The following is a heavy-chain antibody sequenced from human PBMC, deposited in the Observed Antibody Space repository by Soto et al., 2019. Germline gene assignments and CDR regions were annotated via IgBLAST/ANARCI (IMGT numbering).Heavy chain of an antibody. CDR1: GGSISSCGYS. Sequence: SETLSLTCAVSGGSISSCGYSWSWIRQPPGKGLDWIGYIYHSGSTYYNPSLKSRVTISVDRSKNQFSLKLSSVTAADTAVYYCASQRPPIGNPNFDYWGQGTLVTVSS. CDR3: ASQRPPIGNPNFDY. D-gene: IGHD3-16*02. CDR2: IYHSGST. J-gene: IGHJ4*02. V-gene: IGHV4-30-2*01.